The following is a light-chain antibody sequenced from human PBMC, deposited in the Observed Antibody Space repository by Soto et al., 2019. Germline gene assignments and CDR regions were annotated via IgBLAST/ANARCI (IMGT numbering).Light chain of an antibody. V-gene: IGLV2-14*01. CDR2: DVS. J-gene: IGLJ1*01. Sequence: QSALTQPASVSGSPGQSITISCTGTSSDVGGYNYVSWYQQHPGKAHKLMIYDVSNRPSGVSNRFSGSKSGNTASLTISVLQAEDEADYYCSSYTSSSTLVYVFGTGTKVTVL. CDR3: SSYTSSSTLVYV. CDR1: SSDVGGYNY.